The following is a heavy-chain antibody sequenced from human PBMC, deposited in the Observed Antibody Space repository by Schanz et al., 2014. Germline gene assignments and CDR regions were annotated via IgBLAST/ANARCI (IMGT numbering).Heavy chain of an antibody. Sequence: QVHLVESGGGVVQPGRSLRLSCTGSRFTISRNPIHWVRQAPGKGLEWVRFISFDGRNTGYAHSVKGRFTISRDNSNNTMYLQMNTLRAEDTAVYYCAREDCSATSCYFRYWGQGTLVTVSS. CDR1: RFTISRNP. J-gene: IGHJ4*02. V-gene: IGHV3-30*07. CDR2: ISFDGRNT. D-gene: IGHD2-21*01. CDR3: AREDCSATSCYFRY.